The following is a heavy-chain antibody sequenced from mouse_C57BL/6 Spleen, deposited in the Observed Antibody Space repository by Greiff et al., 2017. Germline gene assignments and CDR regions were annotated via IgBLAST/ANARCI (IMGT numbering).Heavy chain of an antibody. Sequence: EVQLQESGECLAKPGGSLKLSCAASGFPFSSYAMSWVRQTPEKRLEWVAYISSGGDYIYYADTVKGRFTISRDNARNTLYLQMSSLKSEDTAMYYCTRGNGNSFAYWGQGTLVTVSA. CDR2: ISSGGDYI. CDR3: TRGNGNSFAY. J-gene: IGHJ3*01. D-gene: IGHD2-1*01. V-gene: IGHV5-9-1*02. CDR1: GFPFSSYA.